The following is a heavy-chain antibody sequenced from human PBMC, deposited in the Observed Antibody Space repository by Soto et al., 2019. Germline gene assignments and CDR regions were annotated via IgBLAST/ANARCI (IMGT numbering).Heavy chain of an antibody. CDR1: GGSISSYY. D-gene: IGHD4-17*01. V-gene: IGHV4-59*01. CDR3: ARVPSLTTVVTPYYYYGMDV. J-gene: IGHJ6*02. CDR2: IYYSGST. Sequence: PSETLSLTCTVSGGSISSYYWSWIRQPPGKGLEWIGYIYYSGSTNYNPSLKSRVTISVDTSKNQFSLKLSSVTAADTAVYYCARVPSLTTVVTPYYYYGMDVWGQGTTVTVS.